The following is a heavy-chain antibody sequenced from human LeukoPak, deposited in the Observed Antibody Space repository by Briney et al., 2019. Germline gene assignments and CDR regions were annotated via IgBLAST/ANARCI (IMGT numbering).Heavy chain of an antibody. CDR2: INPNSGGT. V-gene: IGHV1-2*02. J-gene: IGHJ4*02. D-gene: IGHD3-22*01. Sequence: GASVKVSCKASGYTFTSHFMHWVRQAPGQGLEWMGWINPNSGGTNYAQKFQGRVTMTRDTSISTAYMELSRLRSDDTAVYYCARARYYRGSSGYYYFDYWGQGTLVTVSS. CDR1: GYTFTSHF. CDR3: ARARYYRGSSGYYYFDY.